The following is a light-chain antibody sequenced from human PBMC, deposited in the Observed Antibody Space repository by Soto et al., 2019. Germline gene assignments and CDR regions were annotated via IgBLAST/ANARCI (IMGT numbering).Light chain of an antibody. V-gene: IGKV1-33*01. CDR2: TAS. Sequence: DIQMTQSPSSLSASVGDRATITCQASQDIINYVNWYQQKPGKAPKLLIYTASNLESGVPSRFSGRGSGTDFTLAIDGLQPEDFVTYYCQQYHALPRTFGQGTRVEI. CDR3: QQYHALPRT. CDR1: QDIINY. J-gene: IGKJ1*01.